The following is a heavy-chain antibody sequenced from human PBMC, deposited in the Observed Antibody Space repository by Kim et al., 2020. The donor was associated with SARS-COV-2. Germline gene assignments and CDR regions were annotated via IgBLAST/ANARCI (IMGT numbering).Heavy chain of an antibody. CDR2: ISGSGSST. CDR3: AKGLRSEPSCNVD. CDR1: GFTFSSYA. Sequence: GGSLRLSCAASGFTFSSYAMTWVRQAPGRGLEWVSSISGSGSSTYYADSVKGRFTISRDKSKNTLYLQMNSLRAEDTAIYYCAKGLRSEPSCNVDWGQGTLVTVSS. D-gene: IGHD3-3*01. V-gene: IGHV3-23*01. J-gene: IGHJ4*02.